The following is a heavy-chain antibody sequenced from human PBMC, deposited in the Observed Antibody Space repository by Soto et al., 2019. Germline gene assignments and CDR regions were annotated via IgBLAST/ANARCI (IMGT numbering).Heavy chain of an antibody. J-gene: IGHJ4*02. Sequence: KPSETLSLTCTVSGGSISSGGYYWSWIRQHPGKGLEWIGYIYYSGSTYHNPSLRSRVTISEDTSKNQFSPKLSSVTAADSAVYYCARASGKYCSSTTCYTPYYFDYWGQGTLVTVYS. CDR1: GGSISSGGYY. V-gene: IGHV4-31*03. CDR2: IYYSGST. CDR3: ARASGKYCSSTTCYTPYYFDY. D-gene: IGHD2-2*01.